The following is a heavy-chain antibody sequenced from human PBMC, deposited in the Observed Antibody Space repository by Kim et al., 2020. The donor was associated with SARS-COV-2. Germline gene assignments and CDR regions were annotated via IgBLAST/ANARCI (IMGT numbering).Heavy chain of an antibody. CDR2: IIPIFGTA. J-gene: IGHJ6*02. D-gene: IGHD6-13*01. CDR1: GGTFSSYA. CDR3: ARDWAAAGTYYYYGMDV. V-gene: IGHV1-69*13. Sequence: SVKVSCKASGGTFSSYAISWVRQAPGQGLEWMGGIIPIFGTANYAQKFQGRVTITADESTSTAYMELSSLRSEDTAVYYCARDWAAAGTYYYYGMDVWGQGTTVTVSS.